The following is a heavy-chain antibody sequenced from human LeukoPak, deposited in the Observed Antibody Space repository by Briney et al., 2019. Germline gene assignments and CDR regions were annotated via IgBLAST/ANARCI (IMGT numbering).Heavy chain of an antibody. D-gene: IGHD4-17*01. CDR2: IRTKAKNYAT. V-gene: IGHV3-73*01. J-gene: IGHJ4*02. CDR3: TRTTNGDYESFFDY. Sequence: GGSLRLSCAASGFTFSGSAVHWFRQASGKGLEWIGRIRTKAKNYATEYTASLKGRFSISRDDSKNTAYLQMNSLETEDTAVYFCTRTTNGDYESFFDYWGQGTLVTVSS. CDR1: GFTFSGSA.